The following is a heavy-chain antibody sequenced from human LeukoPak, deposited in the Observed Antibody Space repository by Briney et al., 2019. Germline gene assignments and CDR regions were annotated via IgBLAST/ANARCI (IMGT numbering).Heavy chain of an antibody. J-gene: IGHJ3*02. Sequence: SETLSLTCTVSGGSISSYYWSWIRQPAGKGLEWIGRIYTSGSANYNPSLKSRVTMSVDTSKNQFSLKLSSVTAADTAVYYCARHKRDYYDSSDDAFDIWGQGTMVTVSS. CDR3: ARHKRDYYDSSDDAFDI. CDR2: IYTSGSA. V-gene: IGHV4-4*07. D-gene: IGHD3-22*01. CDR1: GGSISSYY.